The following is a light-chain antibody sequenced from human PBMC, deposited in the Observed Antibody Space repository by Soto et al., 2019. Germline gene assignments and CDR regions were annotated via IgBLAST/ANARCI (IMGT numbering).Light chain of an antibody. CDR1: QSLLHSNVYNF. CDR3: MQALQSPRT. J-gene: IGKJ1*01. Sequence: DIVMTQSPLSLPVMPGEPASISCRSSQSLLHSNVYNFLDWYLQRPGQSPRLLIYLASNRSSGVPDRFSGSGSGTDFTLKISRVEAEDVGVYYCMQALQSPRTFGQGTKVEIK. V-gene: IGKV2-28*01. CDR2: LAS.